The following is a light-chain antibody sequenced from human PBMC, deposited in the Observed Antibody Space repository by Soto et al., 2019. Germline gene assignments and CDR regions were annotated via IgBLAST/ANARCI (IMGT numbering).Light chain of an antibody. J-gene: IGLJ2*01. CDR2: EVT. V-gene: IGLV2-8*01. CDR1: SSDVGGYNY. CDR3: SSYAGSTNRI. Sequence: QSVLTQPPSASGSPGQSVTISCTGTSSDVGGYNYVSWYQQHPGKAPKLMIYEVTKRPSGVPDRFSGSKSGNTASLTVSGLQAEDEADYYCSSYAGSTNRIFGGGTKLTVL.